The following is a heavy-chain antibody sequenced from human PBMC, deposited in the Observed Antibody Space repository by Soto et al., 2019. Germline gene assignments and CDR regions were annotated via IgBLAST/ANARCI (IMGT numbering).Heavy chain of an antibody. CDR2: IKQDGSEK. J-gene: IGHJ6*02. V-gene: IGHV3-7*01. CDR3: GRDRGIFGVDNYYGMDV. Sequence: PGGSLRLSCAASGFTFSSYWMSWVRQAPGKGLEWVANIKQDGSEKYYVDSVKGRFTISRDNAKNSLYLQMNSLRAEGTAVYYCGRDRGIFGVDNYYGMDVWGQGTTVTVSS. D-gene: IGHD3-3*01. CDR1: GFTFSSYW.